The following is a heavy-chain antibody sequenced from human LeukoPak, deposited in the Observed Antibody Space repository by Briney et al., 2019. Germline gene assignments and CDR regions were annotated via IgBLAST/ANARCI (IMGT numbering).Heavy chain of an antibody. CDR3: ARAAPYEYCSSTSCYGSWFDP. CDR2: IIPIFGTA. J-gene: IGHJ5*02. CDR1: GGTFSSYA. D-gene: IGHD2-2*01. Sequence: SVKVSCKASGGTFSSYAISWVRQAPGQGLEWMGGIIPIFGTANYAQKFQGRVTMTRDTSTSTVYMELSCLRSEDTAVYYCARAAPYEYCSSTSCYGSWFDPWGQGTLVTVSS. V-gene: IGHV1-69*05.